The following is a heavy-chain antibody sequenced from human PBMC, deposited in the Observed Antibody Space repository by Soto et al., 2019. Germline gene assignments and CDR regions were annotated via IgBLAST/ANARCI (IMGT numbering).Heavy chain of an antibody. CDR3: ARGVYGSGNYYTGPSAFDI. J-gene: IGHJ3*02. Sequence: QVQLEQSGAEVKKPGSSVKVSCKASGGTLSDHGVAWLRQAPGQGLEWMGGTIPVFNTAKYAQKFQGRVTVIADKFTNIASMELSSLRSEDTAFYFCARGVYGSGNYYTGPSAFDIWGQGTMVIVSS. CDR2: TIPVFNTA. V-gene: IGHV1-69*06. CDR1: GGTLSDHG. D-gene: IGHD3-10*01.